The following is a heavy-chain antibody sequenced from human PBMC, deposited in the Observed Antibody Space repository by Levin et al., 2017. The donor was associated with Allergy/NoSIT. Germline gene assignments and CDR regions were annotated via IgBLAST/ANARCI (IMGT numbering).Heavy chain of an antibody. Sequence: AGGSLRLSCAASGFTFSSYGMHWVRQAPGKGLEWVAVISYDGSNKYYADSVKGRFTISRDNSKNTLYLQMNSLRAEDTAVYYCAKKDGATRYNWNDGWFDPWGQGTLVTVSS. CDR1: GFTFSSYG. CDR3: AKKDGATRYNWNDGWFDP. J-gene: IGHJ5*02. V-gene: IGHV3-30*18. CDR2: ISYDGSNK. D-gene: IGHD1-1*01.